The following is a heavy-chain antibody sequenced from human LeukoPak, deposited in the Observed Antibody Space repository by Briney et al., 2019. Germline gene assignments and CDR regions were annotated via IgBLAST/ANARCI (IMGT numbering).Heavy chain of an antibody. CDR3: TTYISGHY. CDR2: IRTKLRNYAT. CDR1: GFIFSGSD. V-gene: IGHV3-73*01. Sequence: PGGSLRLSCATSGFIFSGSDIHWVRQASGRGLEWVGRIRTKLRNYATAYAASVKGRFTISRDDPGDTAYLQMNSLKTEDTAVYYCTTYISGHYWGQGTLVTVSS. D-gene: IGHD1-20*01. J-gene: IGHJ4*02.